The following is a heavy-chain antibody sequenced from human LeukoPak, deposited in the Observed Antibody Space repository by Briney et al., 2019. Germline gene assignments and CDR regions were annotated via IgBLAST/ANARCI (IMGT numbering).Heavy chain of an antibody. J-gene: IGHJ3*02. V-gene: IGHV3-43*02. D-gene: IGHD3-22*01. CDR1: GFTFDDYA. Sequence: PGGSLRLSCAASGFTFDDYAMHWVRQAPGKGLEWVSLISGDGGSTYYADSVKGRFTISRDNSKNSLYLQMNSMRTEDTALYYCAKDFQDYYDSSADAFDIWGQGTMVTVSS. CDR3: AKDFQDYYDSSADAFDI. CDR2: ISGDGGST.